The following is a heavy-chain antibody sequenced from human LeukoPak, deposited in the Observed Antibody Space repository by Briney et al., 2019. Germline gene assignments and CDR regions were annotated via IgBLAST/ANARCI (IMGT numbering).Heavy chain of an antibody. CDR1: GGSISNSY. CDR3: ARGSVYTSSWHPY. V-gene: IGHV4-59*01. Sequence: SETLSLTCTVSGGSISNSYWSWIRQPPGKGLEWIGSIYYSGSTNYNPSLKSRVTISVDTSRNQFSLKLSSVTAADTAVYYCARGSVYTSSWHPYWGQGTLVTVSS. J-gene: IGHJ1*01. CDR2: IYYSGST. D-gene: IGHD6-13*01.